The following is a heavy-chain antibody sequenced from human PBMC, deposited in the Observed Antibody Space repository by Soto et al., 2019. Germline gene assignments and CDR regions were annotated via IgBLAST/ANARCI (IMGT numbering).Heavy chain of an antibody. CDR1: GFTFSSYA. J-gene: IGHJ3*02. Sequence: GGSLRLSCAASGFTFSSYAMSWVRQAPGKGLEWVSAISGSGGSTYYADSVKGRFTISRDNSKNTLYLQMNSLRAEDTAVYYCANQRTGAAVDGVDAFDIWGQGTMVTVSS. CDR2: ISGSGGST. D-gene: IGHD6-19*01. V-gene: IGHV3-23*01. CDR3: ANQRTGAAVDGVDAFDI.